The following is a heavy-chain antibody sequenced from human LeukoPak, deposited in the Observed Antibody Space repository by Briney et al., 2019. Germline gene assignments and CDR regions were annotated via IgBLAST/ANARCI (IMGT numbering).Heavy chain of an antibody. CDR1: GGSISGSSYY. J-gene: IGHJ4*02. D-gene: IGHD3-10*01. Sequence: ETSETLSLTCTVSGGSISGSSYYWGWIRQPPGKGLEWIGSIYYSGSTYYNPSLKSRVTISVDTSKNQFSLKLSSVTAADTAVYYCARGMVYYYGSGSRHPPGHFDYWGQGTLVTVSS. V-gene: IGHV4-39*01. CDR2: IYYSGST. CDR3: ARGMVYYYGSGSRHPPGHFDY.